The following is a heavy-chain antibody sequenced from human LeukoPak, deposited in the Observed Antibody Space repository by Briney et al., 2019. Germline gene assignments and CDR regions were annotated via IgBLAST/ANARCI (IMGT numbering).Heavy chain of an antibody. CDR3: ARGSSSQYFRF. V-gene: IGHV1-69*13. J-gene: IGHJ1*01. D-gene: IGHD3-10*01. Sequence: SVKVSCKVSGYTLTELSMRWVRQAPGQGLEWMGGIIPIFGTANYAQKFQGRVTITADESTSTAYMELSSLRSEDTAVYYCARGSSSQYFRFWGQGTLVTVSS. CDR2: IIPIFGTA. CDR1: GYTLTELS.